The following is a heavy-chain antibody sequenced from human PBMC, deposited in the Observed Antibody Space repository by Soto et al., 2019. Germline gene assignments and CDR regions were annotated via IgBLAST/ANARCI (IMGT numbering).Heavy chain of an antibody. Sequence: GGSLRLSCAASGFTVSNNYMSWVRQAPGKGLEWVSLIYSGGSTFYADSVKGRFTIPRDNSKNTLFLQMNSLRAEDTAVYFCATYTSLDYWGQGTLVTVSS. CDR1: GFTVSNNY. J-gene: IGHJ4*02. D-gene: IGHD2-2*02. CDR3: ATYTSLDY. V-gene: IGHV3-53*01. CDR2: IYSGGST.